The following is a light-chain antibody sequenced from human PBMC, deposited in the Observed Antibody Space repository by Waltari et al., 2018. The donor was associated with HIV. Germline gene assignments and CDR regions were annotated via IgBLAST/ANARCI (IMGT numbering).Light chain of an antibody. V-gene: IGKV1-39*01. CDR3: QQSYGAPFT. CDR2: GGS. Sequence: IQMTQSPSALSASVGDTVTITCRASQKINRYLDWYQKKVGEPPKLLVYGGSSLQRGVSARFRGSGSGSEYILTISNLQSDDFATYFCQQSYGAPFTFGPGSTL. CDR1: QKINRY. J-gene: IGKJ3*01.